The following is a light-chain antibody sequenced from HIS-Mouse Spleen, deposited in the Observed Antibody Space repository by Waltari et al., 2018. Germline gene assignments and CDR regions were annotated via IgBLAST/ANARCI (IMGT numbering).Light chain of an antibody. CDR2: EVS. CDR3: SSYTSSSTF. CDR1: SSDVGGYNY. Sequence: QSALTQPASVSGSPGQSITISCTGTSSDVGGYNYVSWYQRHPGKAPKLMVYEVSNRPSGVSNRFSGSKSGNTASLTISGLQAEDEADYYCSSYTSSSTFFGTGTKVTVL. V-gene: IGLV2-14*01. J-gene: IGLJ1*01.